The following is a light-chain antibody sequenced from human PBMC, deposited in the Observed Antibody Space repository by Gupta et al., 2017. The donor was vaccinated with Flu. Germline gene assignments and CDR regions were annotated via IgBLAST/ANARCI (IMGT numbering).Light chain of an antibody. CDR2: AAS. V-gene: IGKV1-39*01. J-gene: IGKJ2*01. Sequence: DIQMTQSPSSLSASVGDRVTITCRASQSISSYLNWYQQKPGKAPKLLIYAASSLQSGVPSRFSGSGSGTDFTLTISSLQPEDVATDYCQQSYSTPPGYTFGQGTKLEIK. CDR3: QQSYSTPPGYT. CDR1: QSISSY.